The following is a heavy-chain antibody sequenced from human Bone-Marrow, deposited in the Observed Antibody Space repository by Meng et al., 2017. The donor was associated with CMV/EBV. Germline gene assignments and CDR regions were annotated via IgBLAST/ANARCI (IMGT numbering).Heavy chain of an antibody. Sequence: GESLKISCKGSGYSFTSYWIAWVRQAPGQGLEWMGWISAYNGNTNYAQKLQGRVTMTTDTSTSTAYMELSRLRSDDTAVYYCASTTDWGQGTLVTFSS. CDR1: GYSFTSYW. CDR2: ISAYNGNT. CDR3: ASTTD. V-gene: IGHV1-18*04. D-gene: IGHD1-26*01. J-gene: IGHJ4*02.